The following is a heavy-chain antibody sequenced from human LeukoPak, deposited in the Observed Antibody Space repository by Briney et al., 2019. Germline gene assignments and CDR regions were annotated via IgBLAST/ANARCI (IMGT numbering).Heavy chain of an antibody. V-gene: IGHV1-69*04. CDR2: IIPILGIA. D-gene: IGHD4-17*01. CDR3: ARTTVTTYYYYYGMDV. CDR1: GGTFSSYA. J-gene: IGHJ6*02. Sequence: GSSVKVSCKASGGTFSSYAISWVRQAPGQGLEWMGRIIPILGIANYAQKFQGRVTITADKSTSTAYMELSSLGSEDTAVYYCARTTVTTYYYYYGMDVWGQGTTVTVSS.